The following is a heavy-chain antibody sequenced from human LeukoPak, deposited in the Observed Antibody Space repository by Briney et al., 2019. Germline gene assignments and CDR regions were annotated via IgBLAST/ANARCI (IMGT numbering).Heavy chain of an antibody. V-gene: IGHV3-7*01. CDR2: IKQDGSEK. J-gene: IGHJ4*02. CDR1: GFTFSSYW. Sequence: GGSLRLSCAASGFTFSSYWMSWVRQAPGKGLEWVANIKQDGSEKYYVDSVKGRFTISRDNSKNTLYLQMNSLRAEDTAVYYCARADSGWYQFDYWGQGTLVTVSS. D-gene: IGHD6-19*01. CDR3: ARADSGWYQFDY.